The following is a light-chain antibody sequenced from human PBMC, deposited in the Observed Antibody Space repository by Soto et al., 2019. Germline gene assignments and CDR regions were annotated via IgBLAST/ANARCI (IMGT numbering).Light chain of an antibody. Sequence: DIQMTQSPSTLSASVGDRVAITCRASQSISVWLAWYQQKAGKAPNLLIYKASRLESGVPSRFSGSGSETEFTLTISGLQTGDSATYYCQQYNSYSPTFGQGIK. CDR2: KAS. J-gene: IGKJ1*01. CDR1: QSISVW. CDR3: QQYNSYSPT. V-gene: IGKV1-5*03.